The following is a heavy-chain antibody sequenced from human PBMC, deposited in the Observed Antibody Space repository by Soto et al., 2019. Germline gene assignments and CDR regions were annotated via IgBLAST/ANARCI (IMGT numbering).Heavy chain of an antibody. CDR2: ISWDGGST. D-gene: IGHD6-13*01. Sequence: GSLRLSCAASGFTFDDYTMHWVRQAPGKGLEWVSLISWDGGSTYYADSVKGRFTISRDNSKNSLYLQMNSLRTEDTALYYCAKDKGIAADSYYGMDVWGQGTTVTVSS. CDR1: GFTFDDYT. CDR3: AKDKGIAADSYYGMDV. J-gene: IGHJ6*02. V-gene: IGHV3-43*01.